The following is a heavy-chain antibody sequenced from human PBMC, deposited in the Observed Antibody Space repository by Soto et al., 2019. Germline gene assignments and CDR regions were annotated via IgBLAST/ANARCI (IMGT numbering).Heavy chain of an antibody. J-gene: IGHJ6*02. CDR3: ARTRRMTTVPYYYGMDV. D-gene: IGHD4-17*01. CDR1: GGSFSGYY. V-gene: IGHV4-34*01. CDR2: IYHSGST. Sequence: PSETLSLTCAVYGGSFSGYYWSWIRQPPGKGLEWIGEIYHSGSTNYNPSLKSRVTISVDKSKNQFSLKLSSVTAADTAVYYCARTRRMTTVPYYYGMDVWGQGTTVT.